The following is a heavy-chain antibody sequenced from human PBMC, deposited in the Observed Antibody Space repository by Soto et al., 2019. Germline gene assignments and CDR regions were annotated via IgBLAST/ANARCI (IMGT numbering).Heavy chain of an antibody. D-gene: IGHD1-26*01. J-gene: IGHJ4*02. CDR2: ISSRGSTI. V-gene: IGHV3-48*03. CDR3: AYGGSCDY. CDR1: GFSFNTYE. Sequence: EVQLVESGGGLVQPGGSLRLSCAASGFSFNTYEMNWVRQAPGKGLECVSYISSRGSTIYYADSVKGRFTVSRDNSKDSLYLQMHSLRAEDTAVYYCAYGGSCDYWGQGTQVTVSS.